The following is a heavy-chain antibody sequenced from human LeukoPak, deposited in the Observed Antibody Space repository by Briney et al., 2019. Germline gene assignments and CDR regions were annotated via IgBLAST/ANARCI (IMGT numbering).Heavy chain of an antibody. Sequence: SETLSLTCTVSGGSISSGGYYWSWIRQHPGTGLEWIGYIYYSGSTYYNPSLKSRVTISVDTSKNQFSLKLSSVTAADTAVYYCARDPLVVVPAATTYYYYYGMDVWGQGTTVTVSS. V-gene: IGHV4-31*03. CDR2: IYYSGST. CDR3: ARDPLVVVPAATTYYYYYGMDV. D-gene: IGHD2-2*01. J-gene: IGHJ6*02. CDR1: GGSISSGGYY.